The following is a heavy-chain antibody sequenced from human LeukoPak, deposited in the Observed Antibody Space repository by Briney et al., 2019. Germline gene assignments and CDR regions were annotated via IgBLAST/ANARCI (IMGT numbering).Heavy chain of an antibody. CDR2: INPNSGGT. J-gene: IGHJ5*02. Sequence: ASVKVSCKASGYTFTGYYMHWVRQAPGQGLEWMGWINPNSGGTNYALKFQGRVTMTRDTSISTAYMELSRLRSDDTAVYYCARDGVTIFGVDQSNWFDPWGQGTLVTVSS. D-gene: IGHD3-3*01. CDR3: ARDGVTIFGVDQSNWFDP. V-gene: IGHV1-2*02. CDR1: GYTFTGYY.